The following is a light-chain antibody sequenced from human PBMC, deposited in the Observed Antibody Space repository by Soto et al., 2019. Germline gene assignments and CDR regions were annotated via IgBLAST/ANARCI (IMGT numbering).Light chain of an antibody. CDR2: AAS. Sequence: MXQSPSSLSASVGDRVTITCRASQGIRYDLGWYQQKPGKAPKRLMYAASSLQSGVPSRFSGSRSETEFTLTISSLQPEDFATYYCRQHNSHPLTFGQGPKVEI. CDR1: QGIRYD. V-gene: IGKV1-17*01. J-gene: IGKJ1*01. CDR3: RQHNSHPLT.